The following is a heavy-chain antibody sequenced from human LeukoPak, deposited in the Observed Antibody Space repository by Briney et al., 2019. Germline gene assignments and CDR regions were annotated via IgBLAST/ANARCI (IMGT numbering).Heavy chain of an antibody. J-gene: IGHJ4*02. D-gene: IGHD5-18*01. CDR3: ARDLSGVTGYTYGRGIDY. CDR1: GFTFSSYR. Sequence: EGSLRLSCAASGFTFSSYRMNWVRQAPGKGLEWVSYISSSSSTIYYADSVKGRFTISRDNAKTSLYLQMNSLRAEDTAVYYCARDLSGVTGYTYGRGIDYWGQGTLVTVSS. V-gene: IGHV3-48*04. CDR2: ISSSSSTI.